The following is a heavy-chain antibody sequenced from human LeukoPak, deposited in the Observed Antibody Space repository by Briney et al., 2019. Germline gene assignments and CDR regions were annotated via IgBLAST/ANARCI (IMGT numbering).Heavy chain of an antibody. J-gene: IGHJ5*02. D-gene: IGHD1-26*01. CDR1: GGSISSSSYY. V-gene: IGHV4-39*07. CDR3: ARSRAFNSGAFDP. Sequence: SETLSLTCTVSGGSISSSSYYWGWIRQPPGKGLEWIGSIYYSGSTYYNPSLKSRVTMSVDTSKNQFSLKLSSVTAADTAVYYCARSRAFNSGAFDPWGQGSLVTVSS. CDR2: IYYSGST.